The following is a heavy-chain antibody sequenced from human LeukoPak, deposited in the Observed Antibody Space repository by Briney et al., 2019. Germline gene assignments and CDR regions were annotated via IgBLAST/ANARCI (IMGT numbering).Heavy chain of an antibody. D-gene: IGHD6-6*01. CDR1: GFTFDDYA. Sequence: GGSLRLSCAASGFTFDDYAMHWVRQAPGKGLEWVSGISWNSGSIGYADSVKGRFTISRDNAKNSLYPQMNSLRAEDTALYYCAKLHSSSSINAFDIWGQGTMVTVSS. V-gene: IGHV3-9*01. CDR2: ISWNSGSI. J-gene: IGHJ3*02. CDR3: AKLHSSSSINAFDI.